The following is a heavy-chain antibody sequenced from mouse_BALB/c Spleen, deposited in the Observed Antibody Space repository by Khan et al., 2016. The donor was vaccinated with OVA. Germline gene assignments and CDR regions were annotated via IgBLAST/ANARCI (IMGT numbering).Heavy chain of an antibody. Sequence: QIQLKQSGPGLVAPSQSLSITCNISGLSFTNYGVNWVRQPPGKGLEWLVVIWSDGSTPSNSALKSRLTIYKYKSKNQVFLEMNSHQNDDTATYFCARQPHHHDYLMDYWGQGTSVTVSS. V-gene: IGHV2-6-1*01. CDR3: ARQPHHHDYLMDY. CDR2: IWSDGST. J-gene: IGHJ4*01. CDR1: GLSFTNYG.